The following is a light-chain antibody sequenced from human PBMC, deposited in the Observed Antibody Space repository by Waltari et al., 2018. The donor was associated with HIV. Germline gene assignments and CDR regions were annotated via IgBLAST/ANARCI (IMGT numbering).Light chain of an antibody. V-gene: IGLV1-47*01. Sequence: QSVLTQPPSTSGTPGQTVTISCSGTRSDIGTNYVYWYQQVPGTAPKPLIYRNIQRPSGVPARFSGSKSGTSASLAISGLRSEDEAHYHCASWDDSLGGRWVFGGRTKLTVL. J-gene: IGLJ3*02. CDR1: RSDIGTNY. CDR2: RNI. CDR3: ASWDDSLGGRWV.